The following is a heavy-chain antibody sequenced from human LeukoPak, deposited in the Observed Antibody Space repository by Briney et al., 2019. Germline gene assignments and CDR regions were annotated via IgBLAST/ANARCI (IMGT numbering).Heavy chain of an antibody. D-gene: IGHD2-2*01. J-gene: IGHJ6*02. CDR2: ISAYNGNT. Sequence: ASVKVSCKASGGTFSSYAISWVRQAPGQGLEWMGWISAYNGNTNYAQKFQGRVTMTADTSTSTAYMELRSLRSDDTAVYYCATDPGETVPAAKGPRGDYCYGMDVWGQGTTVTVSS. V-gene: IGHV1-18*01. CDR3: ATDPGETVPAAKGPRGDYCYGMDV. CDR1: GGTFSSYA.